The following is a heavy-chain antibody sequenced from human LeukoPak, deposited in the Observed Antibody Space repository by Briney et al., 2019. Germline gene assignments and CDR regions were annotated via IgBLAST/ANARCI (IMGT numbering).Heavy chain of an antibody. CDR3: ARLHNYYDSSGYFDY. V-gene: IGHV1-18*01. J-gene: IGHJ4*02. CDR1: GYTFTSYG. Sequence: ASVKVSCKASGYTFTSYGISWVRQAPGQGLEWMGWISAYNGNTNYAQKLQGRVTMTTDTSTSTAYMELRSLRSDDTAVYYCARLHNYYDSSGYFDYWGQGTLVTVSS. CDR2: ISAYNGNT. D-gene: IGHD3-22*01.